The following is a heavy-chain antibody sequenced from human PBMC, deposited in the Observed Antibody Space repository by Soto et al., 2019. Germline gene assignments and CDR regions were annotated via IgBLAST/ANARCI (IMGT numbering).Heavy chain of an antibody. CDR2: IWYDGSNK. D-gene: IGHD5-12*01. J-gene: IGHJ4*02. CDR1: GFTFSSYS. V-gene: IGHV3-33*01. CDR3: ARAPVATYYFDY. Sequence: QVQLVESGGGVVQPGRSLRLSCAASGFTFSSYSMHWVRQAPGKGLEWVAVIWYDGSNKYYADSVKGRFTISRDNSKNTLYLQMNSLRAEDTAVYYCARAPVATYYFDYWGQGTLVTVSS.